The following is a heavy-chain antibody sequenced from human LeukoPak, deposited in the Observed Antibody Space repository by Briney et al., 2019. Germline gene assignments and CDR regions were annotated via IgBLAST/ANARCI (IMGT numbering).Heavy chain of an antibody. CDR3: ARDQGYNYRYGGSGMDV. D-gene: IGHD5-18*01. Sequence: PSETLSLTCTVPGGAISGSGYFWNWVRQHPGKGLEWIGHIYYSASTFYNPSLRSRITISVDTSKNQFSLELSSVTAADTAVYYCARDQGYNYRYGGSGMDVWGQGTTVIVSS. CDR1: GGAISGSGYF. J-gene: IGHJ6*02. CDR2: IYYSAST. V-gene: IGHV4-31*03.